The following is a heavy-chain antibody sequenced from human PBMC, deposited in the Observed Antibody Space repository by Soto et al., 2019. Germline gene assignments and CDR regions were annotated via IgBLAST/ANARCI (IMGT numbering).Heavy chain of an antibody. Sequence: PLVPSGAGVKKPGASVKVSLKASGYTFTRYGIGLVRQAPGPGLEWMGWISGYNGYKKYAQKPQGRVTMTTDTSTSTAYMELRSLRSDDTAVYYCARVIASAADFDYWGQGTLVTVSS. CDR2: ISGYNGYK. D-gene: IGHD6-13*01. CDR1: GYTFTRYG. V-gene: IGHV1-18*01. CDR3: ARVIASAADFDY. J-gene: IGHJ4*02.